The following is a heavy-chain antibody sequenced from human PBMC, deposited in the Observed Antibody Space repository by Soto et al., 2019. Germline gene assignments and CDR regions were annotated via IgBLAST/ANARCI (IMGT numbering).Heavy chain of an antibody. D-gene: IGHD5-18*01. CDR2: IYYDGSNK. J-gene: IGHJ4*02. CDR3: ARDEYPGAYSFGYYFDN. Sequence: QVQLVESGGGVVQPGRSLRLSCAASGFSFSSYGMHWVRQGPGKGLEWVALIYYDGSNKYYADYVKGRFTISRDNYKNALDLQMNSLRAEDTAVYYCARDEYPGAYSFGYYFDNWGQGTLVTVSS. V-gene: IGHV3-33*01. CDR1: GFSFSSYG.